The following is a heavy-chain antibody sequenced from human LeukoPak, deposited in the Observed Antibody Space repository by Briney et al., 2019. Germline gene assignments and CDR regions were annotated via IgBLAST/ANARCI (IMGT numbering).Heavy chain of an antibody. J-gene: IGHJ4*02. CDR3: ARGVGYCSGGSCPAGYFDY. CDR2: IGTAGDP. CDR1: GFTFSSYD. Sequence: GGSLRLSCAASGFTFSSYDMHWVRQATGKGLEWVSAIGTAGDPNYPGSVKGRFTISRENAKNSLYLQMNSLRAGDTAVYYCARGVGYCSGGSCPAGYFDYWGQGTLVTVSS. V-gene: IGHV3-13*05. D-gene: IGHD2-15*01.